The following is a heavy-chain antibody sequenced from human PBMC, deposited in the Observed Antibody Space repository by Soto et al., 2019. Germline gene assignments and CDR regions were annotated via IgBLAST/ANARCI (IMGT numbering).Heavy chain of an antibody. CDR3: ARGYYYDSSGYYQNAFDI. V-gene: IGHV1-18*04. Sequence: ASVKVSCKASGYTFTRYGISWVRQAPGQGLEWMGWISAYNGNTNYAQKLQGRVTMTTDTSTSTAYMELRSLRSDDTAVYYCARGYYYDSSGYYQNAFDIWGQGTMVTVSS. J-gene: IGHJ3*02. CDR1: GYTFTRYG. CDR2: ISAYNGNT. D-gene: IGHD3-22*01.